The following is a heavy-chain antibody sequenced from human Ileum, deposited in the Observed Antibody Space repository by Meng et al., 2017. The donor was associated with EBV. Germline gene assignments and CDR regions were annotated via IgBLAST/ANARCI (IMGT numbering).Heavy chain of an antibody. V-gene: IGHV4-39*01. Sequence: QVQLQESGPGLVKSSETLSLTCTVSDGSINSRGYYWGWIRQPPGKGLEWIGSIFYSGNTYYNPSLESRVTISVDTSKNQFFLKVTSVTAADTAVYYCLRLREGTMAGSWGQGILVTVFS. D-gene: IGHD3-3*01. J-gene: IGHJ5*02. CDR1: DGSINSRGYY. CDR2: IFYSGNT. CDR3: LRLREGTMAGS.